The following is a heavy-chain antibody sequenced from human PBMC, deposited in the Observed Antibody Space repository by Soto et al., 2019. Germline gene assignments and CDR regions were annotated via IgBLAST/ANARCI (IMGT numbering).Heavy chain of an antibody. J-gene: IGHJ6*02. CDR2: ISPDNGNT. Sequence: QVQLVQSGGEVKKPGASVKVSCKASGYTFTIYGINWVRQAPGQGLEWMGWISPDNGNTNYAQKLQGRVTMTPDTSTSTAYMELRSLRSDDTAVYYCARALVYSGYAGMDVWGQGTTVTVSS. D-gene: IGHD5-12*01. CDR3: ARALVYSGYAGMDV. CDR1: GYTFTIYG. V-gene: IGHV1-18*01.